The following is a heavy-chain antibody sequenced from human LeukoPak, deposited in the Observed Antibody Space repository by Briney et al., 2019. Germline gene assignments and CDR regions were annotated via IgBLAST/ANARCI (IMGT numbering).Heavy chain of an antibody. CDR2: INHSGST. CDR3: ARAGPSYYYGSGSYYNKAPRYFDL. V-gene: IGHV4-34*01. J-gene: IGHJ2*01. D-gene: IGHD3-10*01. CDR1: GGSFSGYY. Sequence: SETLSLTCAVYGGSFSGYYWSWIRQPPGKGLEWIGEINHSGSTNYNPSLKSRVTISVDTSKNQFSLKLSSVTAADTAVYYCARAGPSYYYGSGSYYNKAPRYFDLWGRGTLVTVSS.